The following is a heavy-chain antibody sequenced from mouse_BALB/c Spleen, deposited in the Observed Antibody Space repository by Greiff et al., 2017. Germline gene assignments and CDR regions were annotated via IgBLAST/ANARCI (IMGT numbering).Heavy chain of an antibody. CDR2: INPGSGGT. D-gene: IGHD3-3*01. CDR3: ARGGRGFDY. Sequence: QVHVKQSGAELVRPGTSVKVSCKASGYAFTNYLIEWVKQRPGQGLEWIGVINPGSGGTNYNEKFKGKATLTADKSSSTAYMQLSSLTSDDSAVYFCARGGRGFDYWGQGTTLTVSS. CDR1: GYAFTNYL. V-gene: IGHV1-54*01. J-gene: IGHJ2*01.